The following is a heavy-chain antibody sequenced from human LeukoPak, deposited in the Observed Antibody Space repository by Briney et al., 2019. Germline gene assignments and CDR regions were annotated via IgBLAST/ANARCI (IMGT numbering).Heavy chain of an antibody. CDR3: AKSAGATGYYYFYMDV. D-gene: IGHD1-26*01. Sequence: GGSLRLSCAASGFTFSSYAMSWVRQAPGKGLVWVSAISGSGGSTYYADSVKGRFTISRGNSRNTLYLQMHSLRAEDTAVYYCAKSAGATGYYYFYMDVWGKGTTVTVSS. CDR2: ISGSGGST. J-gene: IGHJ6*03. CDR1: GFTFSSYA. V-gene: IGHV3-23*01.